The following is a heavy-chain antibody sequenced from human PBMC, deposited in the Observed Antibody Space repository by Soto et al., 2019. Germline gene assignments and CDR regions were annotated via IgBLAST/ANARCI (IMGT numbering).Heavy chain of an antibody. CDR1: GYRCGTHS. J-gene: IGHJ6*02. Sequence: GQALNLFDEASGYRCGTHSRGCVRRMSAERREWMGIIYPGDSDIRYSPSFEGQVTISADKSISTAYLQWGSLKASDTAMYYCARRRGSGNDYYYNYGMDVWGQGITVTDSS. CDR2: IYPGDSDI. CDR3: ARRRGSGNDYYYNYGMDV. D-gene: IGHD1-26*01. V-gene: IGHV5-51*03.